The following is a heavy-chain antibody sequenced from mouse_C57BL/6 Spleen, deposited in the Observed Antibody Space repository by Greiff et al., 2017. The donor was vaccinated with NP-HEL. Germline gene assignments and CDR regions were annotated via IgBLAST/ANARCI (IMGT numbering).Heavy chain of an antibody. CDR2: IDPSDSYT. CDR3: ERYGTYYYDMDD. D-gene: IGHD3-3*01. Sequence: QVQLQQPGAELVKPGASVKLSCKASGYTFTSYWMQWVKQRPGQGLEWIGEIDPSDSYTNYNQKFKGKSTLTVDTSSSTAYMQLSSLTSEDAAVYYSERYGTYYYDMDDWGQGTSVSVST. J-gene: IGHJ4*01. V-gene: IGHV1-50*01. CDR1: GYTFTSYW.